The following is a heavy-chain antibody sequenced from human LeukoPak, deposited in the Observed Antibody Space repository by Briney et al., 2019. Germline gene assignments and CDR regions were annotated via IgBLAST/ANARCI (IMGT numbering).Heavy chain of an antibody. Sequence: GGSLRLSCAASGFTVSSNYMSWVGQAPGKGLGWVSVIYSGGSTYYADSVKGRFTISRDDSKNTLYLQMNSLRAEDTAVYYCAKEGVTTVAPRWGWGQGTLVTVSS. CDR1: GFTVSSNY. D-gene: IGHD4-23*01. V-gene: IGHV3-53*01. J-gene: IGHJ4*02. CDR3: AKEGVTTVAPRWG. CDR2: IYSGGST.